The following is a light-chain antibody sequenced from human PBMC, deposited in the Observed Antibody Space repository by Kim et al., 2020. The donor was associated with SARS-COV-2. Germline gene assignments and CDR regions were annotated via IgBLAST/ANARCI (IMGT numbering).Light chain of an antibody. CDR2: GNT. CDR1: SSNIGAGYE. J-gene: IGLJ3*02. V-gene: IGLV1-40*01. CDR3: QSYYSSLSGWV. Sequence: QSVLTQPPSVSVAPGQRVTISCTGSSSNIGAGYEVHWYQQLPGTAPKLLIYGNTNRPSGVPDRFSGSKSGTSASLAIAGVQAEDEADYYCQSYYSSLSGWVFGGGTQLTVL.